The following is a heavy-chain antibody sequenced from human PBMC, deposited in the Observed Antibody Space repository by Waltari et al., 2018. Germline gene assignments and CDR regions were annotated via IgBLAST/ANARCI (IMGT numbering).Heavy chain of an antibody. Sequence: EEQLVESGGGLAQPGESLRLSCAASGFTFSRYWMDWVRQAPGKGLVWVSRINSDGSTTTYADSVKGRFTISRDNGKNTLYVQMNRLRAEDTALYYCARVATKTYSSPVPGRPYYYGMDVWGQGTTVTVSS. CDR2: INSDGSTT. J-gene: IGHJ6*02. D-gene: IGHD3-22*01. CDR1: GFTFSRYW. CDR3: ARVATKTYSSPVPGRPYYYGMDV. V-gene: IGHV3-74*01.